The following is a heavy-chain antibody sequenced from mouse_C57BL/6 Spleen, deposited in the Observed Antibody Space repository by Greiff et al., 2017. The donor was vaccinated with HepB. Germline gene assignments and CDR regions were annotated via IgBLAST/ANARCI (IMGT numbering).Heavy chain of an antibody. D-gene: IGHD1-1*01. Sequence: EVKLVESGPGLVKPSQSLSLTCSVTGYSITSGYYWNLIRQFPGNKLEWIGYINYDGNNNYNPPLKNRISITPDTSQNQFFLKLNSVTTEDTATYYCALCYGRGHDAMDYWGQGTSVTVSS. J-gene: IGHJ4*01. CDR1: GYSITSGYY. CDR2: INYDGNN. V-gene: IGHV3-6*01. CDR3: ALCYGRGHDAMDY.